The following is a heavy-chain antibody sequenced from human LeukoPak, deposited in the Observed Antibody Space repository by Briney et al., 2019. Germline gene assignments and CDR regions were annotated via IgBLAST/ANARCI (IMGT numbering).Heavy chain of an antibody. CDR3: ARFSVTTYAFDI. D-gene: IGHD4-11*01. Sequence: SVKVSCKASGGTFNTYTISWVRQAPGQGLEWMGAIIPIFSTANYAQKFQGRVTITTDESTSTAYMELSSVTAADTAVYYCARFSVTTYAFDIWGQGTMVTVSS. V-gene: IGHV1-69*05. J-gene: IGHJ3*02. CDR2: IIPIFSTA. CDR1: GGTFNTYT.